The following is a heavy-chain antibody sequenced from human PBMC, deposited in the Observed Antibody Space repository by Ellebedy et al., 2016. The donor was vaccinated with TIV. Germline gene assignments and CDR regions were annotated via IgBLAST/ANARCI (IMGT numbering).Heavy chain of an antibody. V-gene: IGHV1-2*04. CDR2: INPNSGGT. D-gene: IGHD4-23*01. J-gene: IGHJ6*02. Sequence: ASVKVSCKASGYMFTSYAMHWVRQAPGQRLEWMGWINPNSGGTNYAQKFQGWVTMTRDTSISTAYMELSRLRSDDTAVYYCARDRLEATPLRYYYYGMDVWGQGTTVTVSS. CDR1: GYMFTSYA. CDR3: ARDRLEATPLRYYYYGMDV.